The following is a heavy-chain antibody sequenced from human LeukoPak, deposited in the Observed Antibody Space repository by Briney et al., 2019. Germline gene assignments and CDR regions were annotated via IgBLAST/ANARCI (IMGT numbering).Heavy chain of an antibody. V-gene: IGHV3-23*01. CDR1: EITFSSYA. Sequence: GGSLRLSCAASEITFSSYAMSWVRQAPGKGLEWVSSIRGSGGSTHYADSVKGRFTISRDNSKNTLYLQMNSLRAEDTAVYYCASRHYYDSSGYCQLGYYFDYWGQGTLVTVSS. D-gene: IGHD3-22*01. J-gene: IGHJ4*02. CDR2: IRGSGGST. CDR3: ASRHYYDSSGYCQLGYYFDY.